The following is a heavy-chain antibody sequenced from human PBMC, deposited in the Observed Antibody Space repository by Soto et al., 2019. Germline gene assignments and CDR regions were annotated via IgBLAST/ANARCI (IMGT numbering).Heavy chain of an antibody. V-gene: IGHV3-23*01. CDR2: ISGSGGST. J-gene: IGHJ4*02. Sequence: GGSMRVSCAAAGFNFSSYCMSWVRQATGKGMEWVAAISGSGGSTYYADSVKGRFTISRDNSKNTLYLQMNSLRAEDAAVYYCAKDLVGSNADYFDYWGQGTLVTVSS. CDR3: AKDLVGSNADYFDY. D-gene: IGHD2-15*01. CDR1: GFNFSSYC.